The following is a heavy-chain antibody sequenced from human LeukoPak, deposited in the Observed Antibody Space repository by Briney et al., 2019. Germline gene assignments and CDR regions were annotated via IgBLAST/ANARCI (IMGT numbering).Heavy chain of an antibody. D-gene: IGHD6-13*01. CDR1: GYTFTGYY. V-gene: IGHV1-2*02. CDR3: ARGSQQQHSRWDWFDP. J-gene: IGHJ5*02. Sequence: ASVKVSCKASGYTFTGYYMHWVRQAPGQGLEWIGWINPNSGGTNYAQKFQGRVTMTRDTSISTAYMELSRLRSDDTAVYYCARGSQQQHSRWDWFDPWGQGTLVTVSS. CDR2: INPNSGGT.